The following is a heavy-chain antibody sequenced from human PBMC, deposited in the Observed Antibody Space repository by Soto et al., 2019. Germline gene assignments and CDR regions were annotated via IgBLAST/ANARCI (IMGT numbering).Heavy chain of an antibody. V-gene: IGHV4-39*01. Sequence: QLQLQESGPGLVKPSETLSLTCSVSGGSISSSSYFWGWIRQPPGKGLEWIGSIYYSGSTSYNPTPKSRVTVSVDPSENQFSLKLSSVAAADTAVYYCALHPSDFWFDPWGQGTLVTVSS. CDR1: GGSISSSSYF. D-gene: IGHD2-21*02. CDR3: ALHPSDFWFDP. CDR2: IYYSGST. J-gene: IGHJ5*02.